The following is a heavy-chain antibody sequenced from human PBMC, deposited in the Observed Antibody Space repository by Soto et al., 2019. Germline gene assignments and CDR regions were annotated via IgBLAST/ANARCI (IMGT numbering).Heavy chain of an antibody. V-gene: IGHV4-30-2*01. CDR3: ARVPSP. J-gene: IGHJ5*02. CDR2: IYHSGST. CDR1: GGPISSGGYS. Sequence: SETLSLTCAVSGGPISSGGYSWSWIRQPPGKGLEWIGYIYHSGSTYYNPSLKSRVTISVDRSKNQFSLKLSSVTAADTAVYYCARVPSPWGQGTLVTV.